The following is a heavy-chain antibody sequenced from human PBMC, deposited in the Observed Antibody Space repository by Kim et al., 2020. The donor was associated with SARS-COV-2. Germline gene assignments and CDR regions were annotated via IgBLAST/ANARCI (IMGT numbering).Heavy chain of an antibody. Sequence: PSLESRVTISVDTTKNQFSLKLSSLTAEDTAVYYCARSGAQTMIGIGMDVWGPGTTVTVSS. CDR3: ARSGAQTMIGIGMDV. J-gene: IGHJ6*02. V-gene: IGHV4-59*01. D-gene: IGHD3-22*01.